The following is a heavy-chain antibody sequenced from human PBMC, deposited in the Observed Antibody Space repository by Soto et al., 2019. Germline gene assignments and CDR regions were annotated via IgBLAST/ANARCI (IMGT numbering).Heavy chain of an antibody. Sequence: SVKVCCKGSAYTCTDWYAPWRRQGRGQGLDGLGCIRRNTGATKIVHNFQGRVNMTRDRSISTVYMQLNRLRSDDTAVYYCEREFAMKTLVNSGRLHFDHWG. CDR1: AYTCTDWY. CDR3: EREFAMKTLVNSGRLHFDH. J-gene: IGHJ4*01. V-gene: IGHV1-2*02. CDR2: IRRNTGAT. D-gene: IGHD5-12*01.